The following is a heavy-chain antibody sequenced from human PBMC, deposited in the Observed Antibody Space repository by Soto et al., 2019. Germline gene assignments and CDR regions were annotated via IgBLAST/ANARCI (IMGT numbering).Heavy chain of an antibody. Sequence: GASVKVSCKASGGTYSSYAISWVRQAPGQGLEWMGGIIPIFGTANYAQKFQGRVTITADESTSTAYMELSSLRSEDTAVYYCARGPYSSGWISRAEYFQHWGQGTLVTVSS. CDR2: IIPIFGTA. J-gene: IGHJ1*01. D-gene: IGHD6-19*01. CDR1: GGTYSSYA. CDR3: ARGPYSSGWISRAEYFQH. V-gene: IGHV1-69*13.